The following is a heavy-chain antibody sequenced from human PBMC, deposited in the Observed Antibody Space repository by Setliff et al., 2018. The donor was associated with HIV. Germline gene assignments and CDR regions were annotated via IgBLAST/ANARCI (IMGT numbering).Heavy chain of an antibody. J-gene: IGHJ6*02. V-gene: IGHV4-31*03. CDR1: GDSVSSGGFY. Sequence: SETLSLTCSVSGDSVSSGGFYWSWIRQRPDKGLEWIGHLFYSGTTYYSPSLKSRVIISRDTSENQFSLQLSSVTAADTAVYYCASPGHCINGFCYSEMRSPRRDDYGIDVWGQGTTVTVSS. CDR2: LFYSGTT. CDR3: ASPGHCINGFCYSEMRSPRRDDYGIDV. D-gene: IGHD2-8*01.